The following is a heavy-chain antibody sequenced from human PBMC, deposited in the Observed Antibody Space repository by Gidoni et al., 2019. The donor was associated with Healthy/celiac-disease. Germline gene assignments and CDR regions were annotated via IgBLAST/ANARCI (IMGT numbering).Heavy chain of an antibody. CDR2: IYSGGST. CDR3: ARDTVTAIPYPRHYFDY. D-gene: IGHD2-21*02. V-gene: IGHV3-66*02. J-gene: IGHJ4*02. CDR1: GFTVSSNY. Sequence: EVQLVESGGGLVQTGGCLRLSCAASGFTVSSNYMSWVRQAPGKGLEWVSVIYSGGSTYYADSVKGRFTISRDNSKNTLYLQMNSLRAEDTAVYYCARDTVTAIPYPRHYFDYWGQGTLVTVSS.